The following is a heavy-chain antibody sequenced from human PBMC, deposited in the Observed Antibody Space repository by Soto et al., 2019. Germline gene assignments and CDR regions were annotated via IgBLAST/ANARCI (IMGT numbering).Heavy chain of an antibody. V-gene: IGHV3-7*03. CDR2: IKQDGSEK. J-gene: IGHJ4*02. Sequence: PGGSLRLSCAASGFTFSSYWMSWVRQAPGKGLEWVANIKQDGSEKYYVDSVKGRFTISRDNAKNSLYLQMNSLRAEDTAVYYCARVSRGFTMIVDPKYYFDYWGQGTLVTVSS. CDR3: ARVSRGFTMIVDPKYYFDY. D-gene: IGHD3-22*01. CDR1: GFTFSSYW.